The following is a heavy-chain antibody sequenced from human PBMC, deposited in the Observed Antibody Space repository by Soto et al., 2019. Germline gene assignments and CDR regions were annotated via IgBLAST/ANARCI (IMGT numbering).Heavy chain of an antibody. CDR1: GGTFSSYT. Sequence: QVQLVQSGAEVKKPGSSVKVSCKASGGTFSSYTISWVRQAPGQGLEWMGRIIPILGIANYAQKYRGRVTITTDKSTSTAYMERSSLRSEDTAVYYCAVTTYEYIWGSYRSHIGEYFQHWGQGTLVTVSS. V-gene: IGHV1-69*02. CDR3: AVTTYEYIWGSYRSHIGEYFQH. D-gene: IGHD3-16*02. J-gene: IGHJ1*01. CDR2: IIPILGIA.